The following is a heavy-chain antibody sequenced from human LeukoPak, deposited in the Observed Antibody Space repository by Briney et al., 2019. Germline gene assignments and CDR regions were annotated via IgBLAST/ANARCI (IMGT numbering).Heavy chain of an antibody. J-gene: IGHJ6*03. Sequence: ASVKVSCKASGYTFTGYYIHWVRQAPGQGIEWMGLINPNSGDTNYAQKFQGEVPMTRDTSISTAYMALSRLRSDDTAVYYCARGVTGIYYYYYMDVWGKGTTVTVSS. D-gene: IGHD3-10*01. CDR1: GYTFTGYY. CDR2: INPNSGDT. CDR3: ARGVTGIYYYYYMDV. V-gene: IGHV1-2*02.